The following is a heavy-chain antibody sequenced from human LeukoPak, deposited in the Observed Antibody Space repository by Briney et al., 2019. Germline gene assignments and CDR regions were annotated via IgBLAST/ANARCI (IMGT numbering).Heavy chain of an antibody. J-gene: IGHJ3*02. CDR1: GGTFSSYA. D-gene: IGHD2-15*01. CDR2: IIPIFGTA. CDR3: AVGEQLLLGDAFGI. Sequence: SVKVSCKASGGTFSSYAISWVRQAPGQGLEWMGGIIPIFGTANYAQKFQGRVTITADESTSTAYMELSSLRSEDTAVYYCAVGEQLLLGDAFGIWGQGTMVTVSS. V-gene: IGHV1-69*01.